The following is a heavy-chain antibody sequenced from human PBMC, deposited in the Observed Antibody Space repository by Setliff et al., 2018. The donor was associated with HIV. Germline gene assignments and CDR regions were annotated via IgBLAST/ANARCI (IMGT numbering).Heavy chain of an antibody. CDR2: LRFDGSNK. CDR1: GFTFSNYG. CDR3: VRDGHLYGQPFDY. V-gene: IGHV3-30*02. J-gene: IGHJ4*02. Sequence: GGSLTLSCAAFGFTFSNYGMHWVRQAPGKGLEWVAFLRFDGSNKSYVDSVKGRFTISRDNTKNSLHLQLDSLSAEDAAVYFCVRDGHLYGQPFDYWGQGALVTVSS. D-gene: IGHD3-10*01.